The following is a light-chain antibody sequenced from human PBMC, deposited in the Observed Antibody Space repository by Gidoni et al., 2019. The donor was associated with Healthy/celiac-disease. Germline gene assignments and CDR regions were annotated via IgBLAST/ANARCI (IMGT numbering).Light chain of an antibody. Sequence: EVVVTQSPATLSLSPGERATISGRASQSVTTYLAWSQQRPGHAPRLLIYGASHRATGIPARFSGSGSGTDFTITISSLETEDFAVYYFQQRNNWPPIFTFGPGTKVEIK. J-gene: IGKJ3*01. CDR3: QQRNNWPPIFT. CDR1: QSVTTY. V-gene: IGKV3-11*01. CDR2: GAS.